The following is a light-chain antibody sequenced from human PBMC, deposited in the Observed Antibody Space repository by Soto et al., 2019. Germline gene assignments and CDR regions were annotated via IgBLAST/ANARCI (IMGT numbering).Light chain of an antibody. V-gene: IGKV3-15*01. CDR2: DTS. J-gene: IGKJ4*01. CDR3: HQYNNWPLT. CDR1: QSVSST. Sequence: LVLTQSPGTLSLSPWDRATLSCRASQSVSSTYLAWYQQRPGQAPRLLFSDTSTRATTVPARFNGSGSGTEFSLAISNLQSEDFAVYYCHQYNNWPLTFGGGTKVDIK.